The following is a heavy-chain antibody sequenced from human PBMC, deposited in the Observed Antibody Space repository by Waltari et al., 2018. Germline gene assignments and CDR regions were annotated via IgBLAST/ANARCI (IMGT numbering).Heavy chain of an antibody. J-gene: IGHJ4*02. D-gene: IGHD3-16*01. CDR3: AKSDGGIKRWLQSDFDY. CDR2: ISYDGSRE. CDR1: GVSFSFYP. Sequence: QVQLVESGGGMVQPGGSLRLSWAAFGVSFSFYPMNWVRQVPGKGLEWVGIISYDGSREDYTDSVKGRFTIFRDNSRNTLYLQMNSLRAEDTAVYYCAKSDGGIKRWLQSDFDYWGQGTLVTVSS. V-gene: IGHV3-30*18.